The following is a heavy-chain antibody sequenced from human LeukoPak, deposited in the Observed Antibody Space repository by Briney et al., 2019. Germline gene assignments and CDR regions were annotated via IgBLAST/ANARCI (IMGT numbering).Heavy chain of an antibody. CDR2: IIPIFGTA. Sequence: SVKVSCKASGGTFSSYAISWVRQAPGQGLEWMGGIIPIFGTANYAQKFQGRVTITADESTSTAYMELSSLRSEDTAVYYCARGVSGYDFVQHFDYWGQGTLVTVSS. J-gene: IGHJ4*02. D-gene: IGHD5-12*01. CDR1: GGTFSSYA. CDR3: ARGVSGYDFVQHFDY. V-gene: IGHV1-69*13.